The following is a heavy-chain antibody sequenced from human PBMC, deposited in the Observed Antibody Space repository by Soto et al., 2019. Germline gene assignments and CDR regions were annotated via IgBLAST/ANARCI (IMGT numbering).Heavy chain of an antibody. Sequence: SETLSLTCSVSGGSVSNKAYYWSWIRQPPGKRLEWIGYVYYSGTTNYNPSLKSRVTISIDMSKNQFSLRLSSVTAADTALYYCARTTAVPNTLRSRYFFDFWGQGTLVTVS. D-gene: IGHD3-9*01. V-gene: IGHV4-61*08. CDR3: ARTTAVPNTLRSRYFFDF. J-gene: IGHJ4*02. CDR1: GGSVSNKAYY. CDR2: VYYSGTT.